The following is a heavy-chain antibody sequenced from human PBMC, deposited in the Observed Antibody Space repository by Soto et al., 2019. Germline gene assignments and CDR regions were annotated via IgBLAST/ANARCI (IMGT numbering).Heavy chain of an antibody. CDR2: ISYDDGSNK. V-gene: IGHV3-30-3*01. CDR1: GFRFSSYT. J-gene: IGHJ4*02. Sequence: QVQLVESGGGVVQHGRSLRLSCAASGFRFSSYTMHWVRRAPGKGLEWVAVISYDDGSNKDYADSVKGRFTISRDNSKNPLSLQMNSLRAEDTAVYYCAGSIAVSGTPEFDYWGQGTLVTVSS. CDR3: AGSIAVSGTPEFDY. D-gene: IGHD6-19*01.